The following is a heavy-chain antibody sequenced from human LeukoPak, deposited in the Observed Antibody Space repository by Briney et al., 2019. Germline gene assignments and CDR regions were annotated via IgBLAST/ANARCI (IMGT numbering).Heavy chain of an antibody. CDR3: VIGGSGWYGYFDY. D-gene: IGHD6-19*01. CDR2: MNPNSGNT. V-gene: IGHV1-8*03. CDR1: GYTFTSYD. J-gene: IGHJ4*02. Sequence: GASVKVSCKASGYTFTSYDIDWVRQATGQGLEWMGWMNPNSGNTGYAQKFQGRVTITRNTSISTAYMELSSLRSEDTAVYYCVIGGSGWYGYFDYWGQGTLVTVSS.